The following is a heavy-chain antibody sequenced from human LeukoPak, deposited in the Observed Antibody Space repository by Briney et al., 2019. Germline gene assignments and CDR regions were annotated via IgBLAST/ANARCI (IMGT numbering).Heavy chain of an antibody. CDR1: GYTFTDYY. CDR3: ARDLGVITNY. D-gene: IGHD2-21*01. V-gene: IGHV1-2*02. J-gene: IGHJ4*02. CDR2: INPNSGAT. Sequence: ASGRVSCKAYGYTFTDYYLHWVRRAPGQGLEWMGWINPNSGATGYAQKFQGRVTMTRDTSISTAYMELSRLRSDDTAVYYCARDLGVITNYWGQGTLVTVSS.